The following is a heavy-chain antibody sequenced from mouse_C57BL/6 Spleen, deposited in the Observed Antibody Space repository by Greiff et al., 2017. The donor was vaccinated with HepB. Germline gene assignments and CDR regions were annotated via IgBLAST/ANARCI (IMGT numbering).Heavy chain of an antibody. CDR1: GYTFTSYW. CDR3: ARYPYYYGSSYYAMDY. D-gene: IGHD1-1*01. J-gene: IGHJ4*01. CDR2: IYPGSGST. V-gene: IGHV1-55*01. Sequence: QVQLQQPGAELVKPGASVKMSCKASGYTFTSYWITWVKQRPGQGLEWIGDIYPGSGSTNYNEKFKSKATLTVDTSSSTAYMQRSSLTSEDSAVYYCARYPYYYGSSYYAMDYWGQGTSVTVSS.